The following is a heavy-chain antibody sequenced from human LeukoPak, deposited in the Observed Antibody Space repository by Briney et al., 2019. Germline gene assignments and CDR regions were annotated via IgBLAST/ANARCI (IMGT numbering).Heavy chain of an antibody. CDR1: GFTFSDYW. V-gene: IGHV3-74*01. J-gene: IGHJ2*01. D-gene: IGHD2-2*01. Sequence: GGSLRLACAASGFTFSDYWMHWVRQAPGKGLMWVSRINDHGNNTNYVDSVKGRFTISRDNAKNSLYLQMNSLRAEDTAVYYCARVSAAMTHWHFDLWGRGTLVTVSS. CDR3: ARVSAAMTHWHFDL. CDR2: INDHGNNT.